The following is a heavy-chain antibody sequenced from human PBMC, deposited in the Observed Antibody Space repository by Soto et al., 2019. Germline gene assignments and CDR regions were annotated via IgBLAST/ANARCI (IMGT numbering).Heavy chain of an antibody. CDR3: AKDCSIAAAGIYNWFDP. V-gene: IGHV3-23*01. CDR2: ISGSGGST. CDR1: GFTFSSYA. Sequence: GSLRLSCAASGFTFSSYAMSWVRQAPGKGLEWVSAISGSGGSTYYADSVKGRFTISRDNSKNTLYLQMNSLRAEDTAVYYCAKDCSIAAAGIYNWFDPWGQGTLVTVSS. J-gene: IGHJ5*02. D-gene: IGHD6-13*01.